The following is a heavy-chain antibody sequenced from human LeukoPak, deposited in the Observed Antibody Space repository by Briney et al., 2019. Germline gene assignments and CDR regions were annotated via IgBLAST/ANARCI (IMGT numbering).Heavy chain of an antibody. D-gene: IGHD6-6*01. V-gene: IGHV4-4*02. Sequence: SGTLSLTCAISGGSISSSNWWTWVRQPPGKGLEWVGEIYLRGNTNYNPSLESRVTISVDESKTQLSLRLESVTAADTAVYYCARHRGSSSLFDYWGQGTLVTVSS. CDR3: ARHRGSSSLFDY. CDR2: IYLRGNT. CDR1: GGSISSSNW. J-gene: IGHJ4*02.